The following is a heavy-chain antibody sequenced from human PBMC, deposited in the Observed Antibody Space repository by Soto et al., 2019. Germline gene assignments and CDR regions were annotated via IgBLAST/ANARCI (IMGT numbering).Heavy chain of an antibody. V-gene: IGHV4-39*01. CDR2: IYYSGST. J-gene: IGHJ2*01. CDR1: GGSISSSGYY. Sequence: QLQLQESGPGLVKPSETLSLTCTVSGGSISSSGYYWGWIRQPPGKGLEWIGSIYYSGSTYYNPSLKSRVTISVDTSKNQFSLKLSSVTAADTAVYYCARHSPINSYFDLWGRGTLVTVSS. D-gene: IGHD1-26*01. CDR3: ARHSPINSYFDL.